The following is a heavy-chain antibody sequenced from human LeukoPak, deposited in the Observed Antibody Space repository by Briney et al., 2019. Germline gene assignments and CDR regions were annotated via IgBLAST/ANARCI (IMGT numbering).Heavy chain of an antibody. J-gene: IGHJ3*02. CDR3: ARDVTYYHAFDI. CDR1: GGSFSGYY. D-gene: IGHD3-10*01. Sequence: SETLSLTCAVYGGSFSGYYWSWIRQPPGKGLEWIGEINHSGSTNYNPSLKSRVTISVDTSKNQFSLKLSSVTAADTAVYYCARDVTYYHAFDIWGQGTMVTVSS. V-gene: IGHV4-34*01. CDR2: INHSGST.